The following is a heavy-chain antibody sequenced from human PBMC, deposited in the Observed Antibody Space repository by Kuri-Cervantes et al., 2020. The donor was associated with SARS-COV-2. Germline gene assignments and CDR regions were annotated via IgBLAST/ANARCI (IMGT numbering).Heavy chain of an antibody. CDR3: ATVIVVVPAAIGWSWFDP. D-gene: IGHD2-2*01. CDR2: SQARGSN. CDR1: GASIRQTRFS. J-gene: IGHJ5*02. Sequence: SETLSLNCSVFGASIRQTRFSCAWIRQPPGRGLEWIGYSQARGSNSYTPSLKSRVAISVDTSRNQCSLTLSSVTAADTAVYYCATVIVVVPAAIGWSWFDPWGQGTLVTVSS. V-gene: IGHV4-39*07.